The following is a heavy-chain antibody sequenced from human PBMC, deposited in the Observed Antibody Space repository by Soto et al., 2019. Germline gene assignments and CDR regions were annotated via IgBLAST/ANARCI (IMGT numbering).Heavy chain of an antibody. CDR1: GSSIRNYY. CDR2: IYYTGST. CDR3: TRVGGYYGDYPNFDY. Sequence: SSETLSLTCSVSGSSIRNYYWRWIRQPPGKGLEWIGNIYYTGSTNYNPSLKGRVFISVDSSRRQLSLRLNSLTAADTAVYYCTRVGGYYGDYPNFDYWGQGALVTVSS. J-gene: IGHJ4*02. D-gene: IGHD4-17*01. V-gene: IGHV4-59*01.